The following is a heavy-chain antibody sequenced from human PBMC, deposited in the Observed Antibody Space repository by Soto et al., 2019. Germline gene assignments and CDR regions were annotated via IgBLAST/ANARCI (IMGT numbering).Heavy chain of an antibody. CDR1: GFAFSSYN. CDR3: ARDSRNSYYYMDV. CDR2: ISLSSSTI. J-gene: IGHJ6*03. V-gene: IGHV3-48*01. Sequence: EVQLVESGGGLVQPGGSLRLSCAASGFAFSSYNMNWVRQAPWKGLEWISDISLSSSTIFYADSVKGRFTISRDNAKNSLYLHMNTLRAEYTAVYYCARDSRNSYYYMDVWGKGTTVTVSS.